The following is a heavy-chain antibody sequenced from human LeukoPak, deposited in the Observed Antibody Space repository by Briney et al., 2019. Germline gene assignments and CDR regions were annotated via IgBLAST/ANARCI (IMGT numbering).Heavy chain of an antibody. Sequence: ASVKVSCKASGGTVSNYVINWVRQAPGQGLEWMGWTSTYNGNTVYVQKLQGRVTMTTDTSTSTVYMELRSLRSDATAVYYCGRVHSSSWYQSDYWGQGTLVTVSS. D-gene: IGHD6-13*01. V-gene: IGHV1-18*01. CDR2: TSTYNGNT. CDR3: GRVHSSSWYQSDY. CDR1: GGTVSNYV. J-gene: IGHJ4*02.